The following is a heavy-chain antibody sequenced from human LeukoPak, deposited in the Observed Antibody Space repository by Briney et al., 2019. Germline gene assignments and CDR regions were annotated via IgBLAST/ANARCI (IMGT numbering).Heavy chain of an antibody. CDR2: INHSGST. Sequence: SETLSLTCTVSGYSISGGYYWGWIRQPPGKGLEWIGEINHSGSTNYNPSLKSRVTISVDTSKNQFSLKLSSVTAADTAVYYCAGGIYYFDYWGQGTLVTVSS. D-gene: IGHD3-3*01. V-gene: IGHV4-38-2*02. CDR1: GYSISGGYY. CDR3: AGGIYYFDY. J-gene: IGHJ4*02.